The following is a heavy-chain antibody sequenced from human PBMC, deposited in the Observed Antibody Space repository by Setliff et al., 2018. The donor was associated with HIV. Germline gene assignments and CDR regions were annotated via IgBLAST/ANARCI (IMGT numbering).Heavy chain of an antibody. CDR2: IKTKTAGGTT. V-gene: IGHV3-15*01. Sequence: LRLSCVASGFTFSTFAMNWVRQAPGKGLEWVGRIKTKTAGGTTDYAAPVKGRFTISRDDSQNTLYLQMNSLKTEDTAVYYCTTGIGYYGSGRPIYFYHYMDIWGKGTTVTVSS. CDR3: TTGIGYYGSGRPIYFYHYMDI. J-gene: IGHJ6*03. CDR1: GFTFSTFA. D-gene: IGHD3-10*01.